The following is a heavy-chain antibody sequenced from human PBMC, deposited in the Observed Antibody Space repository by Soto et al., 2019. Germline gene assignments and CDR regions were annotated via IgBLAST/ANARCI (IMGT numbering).Heavy chain of an antibody. V-gene: IGHV3-30*18. D-gene: IGHD4-17*01. CDR3: AKDPTVTTSGVFDY. CDR1: GFTFSSYG. J-gene: IGHJ4*02. Sequence: QVQLVESGGGVVQPGRSLRLCCAASGFTFSSYGMHWVRQAPGKGLEWVAVISYDGSNKYYADSVKGRFTISRDNSKNTLYLQMNSLRAEDTAVYYCAKDPTVTTSGVFDYWGQGTLVTVSS. CDR2: ISYDGSNK.